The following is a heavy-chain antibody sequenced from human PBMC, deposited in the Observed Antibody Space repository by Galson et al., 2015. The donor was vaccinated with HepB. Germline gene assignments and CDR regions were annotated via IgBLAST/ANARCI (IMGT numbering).Heavy chain of an antibody. Sequence: SVKVSCKASGYTFSTYGVNWVRQAPGQGLEWMGRISVYSGNTDYAQKFQGRVTMTTETSTNTAYMELRSLRSDDTAVYYCARGALVVAVGATQNNWFGPWGQVTLVTVSS. J-gene: IGHJ5*02. CDR1: GYTFSTYG. CDR2: ISVYSGNT. CDR3: ARGALVVAVGATQNNWFGP. D-gene: IGHD2-15*01. V-gene: IGHV1-18*01.